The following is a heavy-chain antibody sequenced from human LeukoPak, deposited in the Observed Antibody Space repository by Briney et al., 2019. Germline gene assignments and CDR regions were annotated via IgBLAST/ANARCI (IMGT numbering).Heavy chain of an antibody. D-gene: IGHD6-13*01. CDR1: GGSFSGYY. CDR3: ARTAAAGDDAFDI. J-gene: IGHJ3*02. Sequence: SETLSLTCAVYGGSFSGYYWSWIRQPPGKGLEWLGEINHSGSTNYNPSLKSRVTISVDTSKNQFSLKLSSVTAADTAVYYCARTAAAGDDAFDIWGQGTMVTVSS. CDR2: INHSGST. V-gene: IGHV4-34*01.